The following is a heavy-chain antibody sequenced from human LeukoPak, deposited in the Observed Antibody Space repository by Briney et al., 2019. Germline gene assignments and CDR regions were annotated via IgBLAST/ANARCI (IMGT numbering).Heavy chain of an antibody. J-gene: IGHJ4*02. CDR2: INPDSGAA. CDR1: GSTFTDSY. Sequence: ASVEVSCKASGSTFTDSYIHWVRQAPGHGLEWMGWINPDSGAANYALNFQGRVTMTRDTSISTAYMDLTRLKSGDTAIYYCARAPITMIIVAQFDHWGQGTLVTVSS. D-gene: IGHD3-22*01. CDR3: ARAPITMIIVAQFDH. V-gene: IGHV1-2*02.